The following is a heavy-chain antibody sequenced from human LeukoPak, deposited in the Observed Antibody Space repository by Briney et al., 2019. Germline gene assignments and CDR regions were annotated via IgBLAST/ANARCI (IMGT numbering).Heavy chain of an antibody. D-gene: IGHD3-10*01. J-gene: IGHJ3*02. CDR2: INHSGST. CDR1: GGSFSGYY. CDR3: TKSDGYGLIRI. V-gene: IGHV4-34*03. Sequence: SETLSLTCAVYGGSFSGYYWSWIRQPPRKGLEWIGEINHSGSTNYNPSLKSRVTISVDTSKNQFSLKVISMTAADTAAYYCTKSDGYGLIRICGRGTMVTVSS.